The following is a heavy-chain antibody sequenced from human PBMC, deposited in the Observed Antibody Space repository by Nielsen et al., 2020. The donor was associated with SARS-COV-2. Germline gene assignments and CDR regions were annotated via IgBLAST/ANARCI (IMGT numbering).Heavy chain of an antibody. D-gene: IGHD1-7*01. CDR3: ARVALPRENNWNYGWAYYYYGMDV. CDR2: INHSGST. Sequence: SETLSLTCAVYGGSFSGYYWSWIRQPPGKGLEWIGEINHSGSTNYNPSLKSRVTISVDTSKNQFSLKLSSVTAADTAVYYCARVALPRENNWNYGWAYYYYGMDVWGQGTTVTVSS. J-gene: IGHJ6*02. V-gene: IGHV4-34*01. CDR1: GGSFSGYY.